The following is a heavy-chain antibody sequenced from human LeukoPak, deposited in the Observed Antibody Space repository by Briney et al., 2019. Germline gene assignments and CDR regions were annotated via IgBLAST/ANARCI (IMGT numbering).Heavy chain of an antibody. D-gene: IGHD6-19*01. V-gene: IGHV4-34*01. Sequence: SETLSLTCAVYGGSFSGYYWSWIRQPPGKGPEWIGEINHSGSTNYNPSLKSRVTISVDTSKNQFSLKLSSVTAADTAVYYCARGRRSYSSGRFDYWGQGTLVTVSS. CDR3: ARGRRSYSSGRFDY. CDR1: GGSFSGYY. J-gene: IGHJ4*02. CDR2: INHSGST.